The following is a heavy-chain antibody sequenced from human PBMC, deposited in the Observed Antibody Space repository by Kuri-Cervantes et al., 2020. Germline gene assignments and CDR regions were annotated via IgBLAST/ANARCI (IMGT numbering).Heavy chain of an antibody. CDR3: AKDYSGAIFALNNWFDP. CDR2: ISYGGSNK. J-gene: IGHJ5*02. D-gene: IGHD6-25*01. CDR1: GFTFSSYA. V-gene: IGHV3-30-3*01. Sequence: GESLKISCAASGFTFSSYAMHWVRQAPGKGLEWVAVISYGGSNKYYADSVKGRFTISRDNSKNTLYLQINSLRAEDTAVYYCAKDYSGAIFALNNWFDPWGQGTLVTVSS.